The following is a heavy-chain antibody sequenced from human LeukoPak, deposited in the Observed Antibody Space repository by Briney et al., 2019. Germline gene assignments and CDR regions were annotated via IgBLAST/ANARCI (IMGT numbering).Heavy chain of an antibody. V-gene: IGHV4-59*08. CDR2: IYYSGST. J-gene: IGHJ5*02. CDR3: ARLPRVGASVWFDP. Sequence: SETLSLTCTVSGGSISSYYWSWIRQPPGKGLEWIGYIYYSGSTNYNPSLKSRVTISVDTSKNQFSLKLSSVTAADTAVYYCARLPRVGASVWFDPWGQGTLVTVSS. CDR1: GGSISSYY. D-gene: IGHD1-26*01.